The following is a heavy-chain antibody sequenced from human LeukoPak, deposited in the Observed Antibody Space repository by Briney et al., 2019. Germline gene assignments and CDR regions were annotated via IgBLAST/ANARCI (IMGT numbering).Heavy chain of an antibody. J-gene: IGHJ4*02. CDR2: IPASGGST. D-gene: IGHD6-19*01. CDR1: GFTFSSNV. V-gene: IGHV3-23*01. Sequence: GGSLRLSCVASGFTFSSNVMIWVRQAPGKGLEWVSSIPASGGSTYYADSVKGRFTISRDNSKNSLYLQMNSLRAEDTAVYYCAKESSGGWYFHYWGQGTLVTVSS. CDR3: AKESSGGWYFHY.